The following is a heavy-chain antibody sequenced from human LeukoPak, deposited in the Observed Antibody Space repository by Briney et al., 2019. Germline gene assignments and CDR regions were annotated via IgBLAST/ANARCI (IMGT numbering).Heavy chain of an antibody. Sequence: SVKVSCTASGGTFSSYAISWVRQAPGQGLEWMGGIIPIFGTANYAQKFQGRVTITADESTSTAYMELSSLRSEDTAVYYCASPYYYDSSGYPPGRYYFDYWGQGTLVTVSS. CDR3: ASPYYYDSSGYPPGRYYFDY. CDR2: IIPIFGTA. V-gene: IGHV1-69*13. J-gene: IGHJ4*02. CDR1: GGTFSSYA. D-gene: IGHD3-22*01.